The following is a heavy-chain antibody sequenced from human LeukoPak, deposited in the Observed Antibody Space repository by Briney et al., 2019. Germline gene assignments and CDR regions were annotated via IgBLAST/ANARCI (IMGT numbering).Heavy chain of an antibody. Sequence: ASVKVSCMASGYTFTSYYMHWVRQAPGQGLEWMGIINPSGGSTSYAQKFQGRVTMTRDMSTSTVYMELSSLRSDDTAVYYCARDRYYDSGSYYTGYYYYMDVWGKGTTVTVSS. V-gene: IGHV1-46*01. D-gene: IGHD3-10*01. CDR1: GYTFTSYY. CDR2: INPSGGST. CDR3: ARDRYYDSGSYYTGYYYYMDV. J-gene: IGHJ6*03.